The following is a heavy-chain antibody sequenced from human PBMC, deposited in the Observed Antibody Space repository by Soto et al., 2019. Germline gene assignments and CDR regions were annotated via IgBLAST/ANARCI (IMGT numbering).Heavy chain of an antibody. CDR1: GFTFSSYW. D-gene: IGHD2-2*01. V-gene: IGHV3-7*01. Sequence: PGGSLRLSCAASGFTFSSYWMSWVRQAPGKGLEWVANIKQDGSEKYYVDSVKGRFTISRDNAKNSLYLQMNSLRAEDTAVYYCAREGLVMLTSSNYYYYGMDVWGQGTTVTVSS. CDR3: AREGLVMLTSSNYYYYGMDV. CDR2: IKQDGSEK. J-gene: IGHJ6*02.